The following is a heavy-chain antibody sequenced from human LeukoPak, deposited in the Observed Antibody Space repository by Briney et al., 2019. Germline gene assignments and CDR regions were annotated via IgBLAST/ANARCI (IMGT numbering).Heavy chain of an antibody. D-gene: IGHD5-18*01. CDR1: GGSISSYY. CDR3: ARVDTAMVIRY. Sequence: SETLSLTCTVSGGSISSYYWSWIRQPQGKGLEWIGYIYYSGSTNYNPSLKSRVTISVDTSKNQFSLKLSSVTAADTAVYYCARVDTAMVIRYWGQGTLVTVSS. CDR2: IYYSGST. J-gene: IGHJ4*02. V-gene: IGHV4-59*01.